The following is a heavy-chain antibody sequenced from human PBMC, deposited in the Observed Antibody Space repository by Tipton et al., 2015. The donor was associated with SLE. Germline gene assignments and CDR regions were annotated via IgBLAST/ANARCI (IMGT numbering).Heavy chain of an antibody. CDR2: INHSGST. Sequence: TLSLTCTVSGGSISSGGYYWSWIRQHPGKGLEWIGEINHSGSTNYNPSLKSRVTISVDTSKNQFSLKLSSVTAADTAVYYCARGRSGNSGFFYWGQGTLVTVSS. V-gene: IGHV4-31*03. J-gene: IGHJ4*02. CDR1: GGSISSGGYY. D-gene: IGHD6-19*01. CDR3: ARGRSGNSGFFY.